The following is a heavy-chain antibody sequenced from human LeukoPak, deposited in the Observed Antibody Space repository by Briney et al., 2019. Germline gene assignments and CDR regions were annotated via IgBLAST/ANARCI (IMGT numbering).Heavy chain of an antibody. CDR3: ARGLGVSAWRYYFDY. Sequence: SETLSLTCSVSGYSISSGFYWGWVRQTPGKDLEWIGSIYHSGSTSYNPSLKSRVTVSVDTSKNQFSLRLTSVTAADTAVYSCARGLGVSAWRYYFDYWGQGTLVTVSS. D-gene: IGHD6-19*01. V-gene: IGHV4-38-2*02. CDR1: GYSISSGFY. J-gene: IGHJ4*02. CDR2: IYHSGST.